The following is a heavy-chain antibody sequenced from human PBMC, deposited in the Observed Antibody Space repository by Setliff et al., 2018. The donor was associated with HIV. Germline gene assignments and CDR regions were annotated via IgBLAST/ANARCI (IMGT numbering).Heavy chain of an antibody. V-gene: IGHV4-4*09. CDR3: AGLAGGYADY. Sequence: SETLSLTCTVAGGSLSNYYWSWIRQSPGKGPEWIGYIYASRSTNHNPSLKSRVTISPDTSKNQFSLKLSSVTAADTAVYYCAGLAGGYADYWGQGTLVTVSS. D-gene: IGHD5-12*01. CDR2: IYASRST. CDR1: GGSLSNYY. J-gene: IGHJ4*02.